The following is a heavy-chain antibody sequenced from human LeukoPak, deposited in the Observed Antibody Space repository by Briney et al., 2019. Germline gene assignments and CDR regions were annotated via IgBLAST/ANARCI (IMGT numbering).Heavy chain of an antibody. CDR3: ARDDYYGSGTQPYFDY. Sequence: VKVSCKASGGTFSSYAISWVRQAPGQGLEWMEGIIPIFGTANYAQKFQGRVTITADESTSTAYMELSSLRSEDTAVYYCARDDYYGSGTQPYFDYWGQGTLVTVSS. V-gene: IGHV1-69*13. CDR2: IIPIFGTA. D-gene: IGHD3-10*01. CDR1: GGTFSSYA. J-gene: IGHJ4*02.